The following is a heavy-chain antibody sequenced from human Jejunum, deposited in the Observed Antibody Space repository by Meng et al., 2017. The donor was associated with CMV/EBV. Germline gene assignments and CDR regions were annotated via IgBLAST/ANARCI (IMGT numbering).Heavy chain of an antibody. J-gene: IGHJ5*02. CDR1: GGSTSSSNYY. V-gene: IGHV4-39*07. CDR2: ISYRGTT. Sequence: LRLRETGPGLVKPLDTLSLTCHVSGGSTSSSNYYWDWIRQPPGKGLEWIGSISYRGTTYYSPSLKSRITISLDTSNNQFSLRLTSVTAADSAVYYCAIRPLSWFDPWGQGTLVTVSS. CDR3: AIRPLSWFDP.